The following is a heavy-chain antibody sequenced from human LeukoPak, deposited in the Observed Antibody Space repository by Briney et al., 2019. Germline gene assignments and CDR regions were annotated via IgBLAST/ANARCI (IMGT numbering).Heavy chain of an antibody. J-gene: IGHJ3*02. D-gene: IGHD6-6*01. Sequence: GGSLRLSCAASGFTFSSYAMHSVRQAPGKGLEWVAVISYDGSNKYYADSVKGRFTISRDNSKNTLYLQMNSLRAEDTAVYYCARALYSSSLLDAFDIWGQGTMVTVSS. CDR3: ARALYSSSLLDAFDI. CDR2: ISYDGSNK. V-gene: IGHV3-30-3*01. CDR1: GFTFSSYA.